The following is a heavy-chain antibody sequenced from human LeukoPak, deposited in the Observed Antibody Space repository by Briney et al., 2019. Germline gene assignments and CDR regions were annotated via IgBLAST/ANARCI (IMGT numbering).Heavy chain of an antibody. J-gene: IGHJ4*02. Sequence: SETLSLTCAVYGGSFSGYYWSWIRQPPGKGLEWIGEINHSGSTNYNPSLKSRVTISVDTSKNQFSLKLSSVTAADTAVYYCAVYRGSGSYFDYWGQGALVTVSS. D-gene: IGHD3-10*01. V-gene: IGHV4-34*01. CDR2: INHSGST. CDR3: AVYRGSGSYFDY. CDR1: GGSFSGYY.